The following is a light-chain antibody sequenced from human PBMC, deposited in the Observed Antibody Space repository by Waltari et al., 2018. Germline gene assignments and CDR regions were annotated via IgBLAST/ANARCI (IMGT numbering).Light chain of an antibody. CDR1: SGSLSTTSY. CDR2: KAN. J-gene: IGLJ3*02. CDR3: ALYMGSGIWV. V-gene: IGLV8-61*01. Sequence: QTVVTQEPSLSVSPGGTVTLTCAFRSGSLSTTSYATWYQQTPAQAPRTLVYKANARSSGVPDRFSGSILGNTAALTITGAQADDESDYYCALYMGSGIWVFGGGTRLTVL.